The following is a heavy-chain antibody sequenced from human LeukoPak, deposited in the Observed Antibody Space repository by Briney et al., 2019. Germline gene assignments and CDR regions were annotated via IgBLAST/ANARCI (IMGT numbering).Heavy chain of an antibody. CDR1: GFTFGDYA. CDR2: IRSKAYGGTT. V-gene: IGHV3-49*03. J-gene: IGHJ6*02. D-gene: IGHD6-19*01. CDR3: TRDRSSGWYRVSYYYYYGMDV. Sequence: QPGGSLRLSCTASGFTFGDYAMSWFRQAPGKGLEWVGFIRSKAYGGTTEYAASVKGRFTISRDDSKSIAYLQMNSLKTEDTAVYYCTRDRSSGWYRVSYYYYYGMDVWGQGTTVTVSS.